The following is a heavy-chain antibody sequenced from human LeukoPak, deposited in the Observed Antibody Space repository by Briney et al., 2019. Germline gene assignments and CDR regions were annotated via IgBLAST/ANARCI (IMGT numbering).Heavy chain of an antibody. J-gene: IGHJ4*02. Sequence: ASVKVSCKASGYTFTGYYMHWVRQAPGQGLEWMGWINPNSGGTNYAQKFQGRVTMTRDTSISSTYLDLSRLRSDDTAFYYCARAQEASGKTHNFGYWGQGTLVTVSS. D-gene: IGHD1-26*01. V-gene: IGHV1-2*02. CDR3: ARAQEASGKTHNFGY. CDR1: GYTFTGYY. CDR2: INPNSGGT.